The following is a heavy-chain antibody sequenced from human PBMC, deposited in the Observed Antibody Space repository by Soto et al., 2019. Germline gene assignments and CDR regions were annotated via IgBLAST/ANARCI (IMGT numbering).Heavy chain of an antibody. CDR3: AKFPIPLGYDSSGYPFDY. V-gene: IGHV3-23*01. D-gene: IGHD3-22*01. J-gene: IGHJ4*02. CDR2: ISGSGGST. CDR1: GFTFSSYA. Sequence: LRLSCAASGFTFSSYAMSWVRQAPGKGLEWVSAISGSGGSTYYADSVKGRFTISRDNSKNTLYLQMNSLRAEDTAVYYCAKFPIPLGYDSSGYPFDYWGQGTLVTVSS.